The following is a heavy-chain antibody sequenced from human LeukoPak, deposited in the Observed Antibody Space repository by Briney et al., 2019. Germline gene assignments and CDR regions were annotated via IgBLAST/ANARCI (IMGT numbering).Heavy chain of an antibody. Sequence: PGRSLRLSCTASGFTFIIYYMNWVRQAPGQGLEWISYISSGSSTIYYADSVKGRFTISRDNAKNSLYLQMNSLRDEDTAVYYCVFSLVTDFDYWGQGTLVTVSS. D-gene: IGHD2-21*02. CDR3: VFSLVTDFDY. CDR2: ISSGSSTI. CDR1: GFTFIIYY. J-gene: IGHJ4*02. V-gene: IGHV3-48*02.